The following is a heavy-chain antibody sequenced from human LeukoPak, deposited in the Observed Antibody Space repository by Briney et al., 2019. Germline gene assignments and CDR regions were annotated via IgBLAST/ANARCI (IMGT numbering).Heavy chain of an antibody. CDR2: ISSRGSYT. CDR1: GFTFSNYN. CDR3: ARIDAFDI. J-gene: IGHJ3*02. V-gene: IGHV3-21*06. Sequence: GGSLRLSCAASGFTFSNYNMNWVRQAPGKGLEWVSYISSRGSYTYYADSVKGRFAISRDNAKNSLYLQMNSLRAEDTAVYYCARIDAFDIWGQGTMVTVSS.